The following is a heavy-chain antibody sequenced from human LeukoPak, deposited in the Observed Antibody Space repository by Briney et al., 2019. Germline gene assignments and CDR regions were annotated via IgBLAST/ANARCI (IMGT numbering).Heavy chain of an antibody. J-gene: IGHJ4*02. V-gene: IGHV3-30-3*01. CDR1: GFTFSSYA. Sequence: QAGGSLRLSCAASGFTFSSYAMHWVRQAPGKGLEWVAVISYDGSNKYYADSVKGRFTTSRDNSKNTLYLQMNSLRAEDTAVYYCARDPDPNWNGIDCWGQGTLVTVSS. D-gene: IGHD1-20*01. CDR2: ISYDGSNK. CDR3: ARDPDPNWNGIDC.